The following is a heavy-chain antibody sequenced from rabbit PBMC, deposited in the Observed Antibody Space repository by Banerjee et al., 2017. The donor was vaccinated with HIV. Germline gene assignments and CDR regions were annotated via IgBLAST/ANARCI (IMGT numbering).Heavy chain of an antibody. CDR1: GFTISSYW. Sequence: QEQLKETGGGLVQPGGSLTLSCKASGFTISSYWMSWVRQAPGKGLEWIGVIGVDSGRTYYASWVNGRFTISKTSSTTVTLQMTSLTAADTATYFCARSGYDGWTTLNLWGQGTLVTVS. CDR2: IGVDSGRT. J-gene: IGHJ3*01. CDR3: ARSGYDGWTTLNL. D-gene: IGHD1-1*01. V-gene: IGHV1S45*01.